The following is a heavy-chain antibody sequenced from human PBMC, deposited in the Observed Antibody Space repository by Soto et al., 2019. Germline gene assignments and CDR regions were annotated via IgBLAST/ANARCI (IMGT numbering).Heavy chain of an antibody. J-gene: IGHJ5*02. D-gene: IGHD3-16*02. V-gene: IGHV1-18*01. CDR2: ISTYNGNT. CDR1: GYTFTSYG. Sequence: QVQLVQSGTEVKEPGASVKVSCKASGYTFTSYGISWVRQAPGQGLEWMGWISTYNGNTNYAQKLQGRVTMTTDTSTSTAYMELRSLRTDDTAVYYCARQFLSYNWFDPWGQGTLVTVSS. CDR3: ARQFLSYNWFDP.